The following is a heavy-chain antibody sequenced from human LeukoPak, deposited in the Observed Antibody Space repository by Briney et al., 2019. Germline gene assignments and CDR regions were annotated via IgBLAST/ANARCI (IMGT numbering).Heavy chain of an antibody. V-gene: IGHV3-23*01. J-gene: IGHJ4*02. Sequence: GGSLRLSCAASGFTFSSYGMNWVRQAPGKGLEWVSAISGSGGSTYYADSVKGRFIISRDNSKNTLYLQMNSLRAGDTAVYYCAKGPMARFDFWGQGTLVTVSS. CDR3: AKGPMARFDF. D-gene: IGHD2-8*01. CDR1: GFTFSSYG. CDR2: ISGSGGST.